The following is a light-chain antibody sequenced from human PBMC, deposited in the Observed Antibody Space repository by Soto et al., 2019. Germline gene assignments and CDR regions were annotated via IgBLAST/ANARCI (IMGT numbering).Light chain of an antibody. CDR2: LNSDGSH. J-gene: IGLJ1*01. CDR3: QTWGTGIHYV. V-gene: IGLV4-69*01. Sequence: QLVLTQSPSASASLGASVKLTCTLSSGHSSYAIAWHQQQPEKGPRYLMKLNSDGSHSKGDGIPDRFSGSSSGADRYLTISSLQSEDEADLYCQTWGTGIHYVFGTGTKLTVL. CDR1: SGHSSYA.